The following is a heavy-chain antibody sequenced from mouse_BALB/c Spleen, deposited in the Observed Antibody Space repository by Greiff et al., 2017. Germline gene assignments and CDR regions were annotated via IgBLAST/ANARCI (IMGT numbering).Heavy chain of an antibody. CDR3: ARDQGPFAY. CDR2: ISDGGSYT. J-gene: IGHJ3*01. D-gene: IGHD3-2*02. Sequence: DVQLVESGGGLVKPGGSLKLSCAASGFTFSDYYMYWVRQTPEKRLEWVATISDGGSYTYYPDSVKGRFTISRDNAKNNLYLQMSSLKSEDTAMYYCARDQGPFAYWGQGTLVTVSA. CDR1: GFTFSDYY. V-gene: IGHV5-4*02.